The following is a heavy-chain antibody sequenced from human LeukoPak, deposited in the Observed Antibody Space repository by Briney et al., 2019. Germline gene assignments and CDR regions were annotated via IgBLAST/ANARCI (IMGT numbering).Heavy chain of an antibody. CDR3: AKDQEAAAGSDY. Sequence: PSETLSLTCAVYGGSFSGYYWSWVRQAPGKGLEWVSAISGSGGSTYYADSVKGRFTISRDNSKNTLYLQMNSLRAEDTAVYYCAKDQEAAAGSDYWGQGTLVTVSS. V-gene: IGHV3-23*01. CDR1: GGSFSGYY. J-gene: IGHJ4*02. D-gene: IGHD6-13*01. CDR2: ISGSGGST.